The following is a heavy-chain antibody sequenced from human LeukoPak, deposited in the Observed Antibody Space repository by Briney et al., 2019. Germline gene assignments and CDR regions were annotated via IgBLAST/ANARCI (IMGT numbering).Heavy chain of an antibody. V-gene: IGHV4-59*01. D-gene: IGHD3-22*01. J-gene: IGHJ4*02. Sequence: SETLSLTCTVSGGSISSYYWGWIRQPPGKGLEWIGYIYYSGSTNYNPSLKSRVTISVDTSKNQFSLKLSSVTAADTAVYYCARSEILNNYYGSSGYFYFDYWGQGTLVTVSS. CDR3: ARSEILNNYYGSSGYFYFDY. CDR1: GGSISSYY. CDR2: IYYSGST.